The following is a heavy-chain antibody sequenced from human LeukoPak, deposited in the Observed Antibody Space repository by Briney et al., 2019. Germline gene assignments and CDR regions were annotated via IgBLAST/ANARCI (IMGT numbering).Heavy chain of an antibody. Sequence: SETLSLTCAVSGGSISSGGYSWSWIRQPPGKGLEWIGYIYHSGSTYYNPSLKSRVAISVDRSKNQFSLKLSSVTAADTAVYYCARARGYSYIVDYWGQGTLVTVSS. CDR2: IYHSGST. J-gene: IGHJ4*02. D-gene: IGHD5-18*01. CDR1: GGSISSGGYS. V-gene: IGHV4-30-2*01. CDR3: ARARGYSYIVDY.